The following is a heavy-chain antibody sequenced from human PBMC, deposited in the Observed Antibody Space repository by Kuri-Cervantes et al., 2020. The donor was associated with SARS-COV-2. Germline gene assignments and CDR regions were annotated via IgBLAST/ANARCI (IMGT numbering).Heavy chain of an antibody. CDR2: ISSSSYI. J-gene: IGHJ4*02. Sequence: GESLKISCAASGFTLRSYSMNWVRQAPGKGLEWVSSISSSSYIYYADSVKGRFTISRDNAKNSLYLQMNSLKAEDTAVYYCARGVGYGDYTFDYWGQGTLVTVSS. CDR1: GFTLRSYS. CDR3: ARGVGYGDYTFDY. D-gene: IGHD4-17*01. V-gene: IGHV3-21*01.